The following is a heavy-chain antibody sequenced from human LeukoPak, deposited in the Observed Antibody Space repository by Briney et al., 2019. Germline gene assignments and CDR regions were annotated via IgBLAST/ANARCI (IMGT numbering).Heavy chain of an antibody. D-gene: IGHD6-13*01. CDR3: AKPQYDSSWYYFDY. J-gene: IGHJ4*02. CDR1: GFTFSTYA. CDR2: ISSSTNYI. Sequence: PGGSLRLSCAASGFTFSTYAMDWVRQAPGKGLEWVSSISSSTNYIYYADSVKGRFTISRDNSKNTLWLQMNSLRAEDTALYYCAKPQYDSSWYYFDYWGQGTLVTVSS. V-gene: IGHV3-21*04.